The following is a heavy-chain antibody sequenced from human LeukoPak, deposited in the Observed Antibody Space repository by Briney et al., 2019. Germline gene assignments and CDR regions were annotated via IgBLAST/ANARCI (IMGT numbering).Heavy chain of an antibody. V-gene: IGHV4-39*01. D-gene: IGHD5-12*01. J-gene: IGHJ3*02. CDR2: IYDSGTT. CDR1: GDSTSSSTYY. CDR3: ATHRRSGSGGSENAFES. Sequence: SETLSLTCTVSGDSTSSSTYYWDWIRQAPGKGLEWIGNIYDSGTTHYNPSLESRVTIAGDTYKNQFSLKLNSVTAADTAIYYCATHRRSGSGGSENAFESWGQGTMVTVSS.